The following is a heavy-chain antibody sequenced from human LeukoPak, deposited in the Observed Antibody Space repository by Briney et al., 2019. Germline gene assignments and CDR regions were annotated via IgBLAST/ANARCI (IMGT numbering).Heavy chain of an antibody. Sequence: GGSLRLSCAASGFTFSSYSMNWVRQAPGKGLEWVSYISSSSSTIYYADSVKGRFTISRDNAKNSLYLQMNSLRAEDTAVYYCARLFWNGYYPISFDHYYGMDVWGQGTTVTVSS. CDR1: GFTFSSYS. J-gene: IGHJ6*02. CDR2: ISSSSSTI. D-gene: IGHD3-3*01. CDR3: ARLFWNGYYPISFDHYYGMDV. V-gene: IGHV3-48*01.